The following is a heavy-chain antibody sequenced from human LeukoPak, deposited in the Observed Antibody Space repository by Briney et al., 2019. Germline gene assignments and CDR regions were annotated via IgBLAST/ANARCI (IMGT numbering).Heavy chain of an antibody. V-gene: IGHV3-33*01. Sequence: PGRSLRLSCAASGFTFSSYGMHWVRQAPGKGLEWVAVIWYDGSNKYYADSVKGRFTISRDNSKNTLYLQMNSLRAEDTAVYYCARDYYDSSGYYPHVWGQGTLVTVSS. D-gene: IGHD3-22*01. CDR3: ARDYYDSSGYYPHV. CDR2: IWYDGSNK. CDR1: GFTFSSYG. J-gene: IGHJ4*02.